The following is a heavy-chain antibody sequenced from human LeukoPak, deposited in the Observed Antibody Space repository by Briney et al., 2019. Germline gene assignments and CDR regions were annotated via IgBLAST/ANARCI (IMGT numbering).Heavy chain of an antibody. CDR1: GFTFSSYA. CDR3: ARDGSSSWYGPFDY. CDR2: ISYDGSNK. D-gene: IGHD6-13*01. J-gene: IGHJ4*02. V-gene: IGHV3-30-3*01. Sequence: GGSLRLSCAASGFTFSSYAMHWVRRAPGKGLEWVAVISYDGSNKYYADSVKGRFTISRDNSKNTLYLQMNSLGAEDTAVYYCARDGSSSWYGPFDYWGQGTLVTVSS.